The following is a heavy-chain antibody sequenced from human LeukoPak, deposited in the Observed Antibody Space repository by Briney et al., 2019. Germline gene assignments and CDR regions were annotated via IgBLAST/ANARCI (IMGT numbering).Heavy chain of an antibody. J-gene: IGHJ5*02. CDR1: GFTFSSYG. V-gene: IGHV3-21*01. Sequence: PGGSLRLSCAASGFTFSSYGMHWVRQAPGKGLEWVSSISSSSSYIYYADSVKGRFTISRDNAKNSLYLQMNSLRAEDTAVYYCARGRDYAVLRYANWFDPWGQGTLVTVSS. D-gene: IGHD3-9*01. CDR2: ISSSSSYI. CDR3: ARGRDYAVLRYANWFDP.